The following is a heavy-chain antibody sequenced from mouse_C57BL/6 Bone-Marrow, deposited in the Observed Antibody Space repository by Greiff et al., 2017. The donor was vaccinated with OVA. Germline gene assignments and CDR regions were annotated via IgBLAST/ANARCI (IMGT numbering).Heavy chain of an antibody. Sequence: EVQGVESGGDLVKPGGSLKLSCAASGFTFSSYGMSWVRQTPDKRLEWGATISSGGSYTYSPESVKGRFTISRDNAKNTLYLQKSSLKSEDTAMYYCARPHYYGSPWDYWGQGTTLTVSS. J-gene: IGHJ2*01. CDR3: ARPHYYGSPWDY. CDR1: GFTFSSYG. V-gene: IGHV5-6*01. CDR2: ISSGGSYT. D-gene: IGHD1-1*01.